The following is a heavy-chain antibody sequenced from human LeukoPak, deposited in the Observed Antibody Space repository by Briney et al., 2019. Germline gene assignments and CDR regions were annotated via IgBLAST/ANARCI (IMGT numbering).Heavy chain of an antibody. CDR2: IKGRTDGGTT. CDR1: GFTFSNAW. Sequence: PGGSLRLSCAASGFTFSNAWMSWVRQAPGKGLEWVGRIKGRTDGGTTDYAAPVKGRFTISRDDSKNTLYLQMNSLKTEDTAVYYCTVRGYSYAWGQGTLVTVSS. V-gene: IGHV3-15*01. D-gene: IGHD5-18*01. CDR3: TVRGYSYA. J-gene: IGHJ4*02.